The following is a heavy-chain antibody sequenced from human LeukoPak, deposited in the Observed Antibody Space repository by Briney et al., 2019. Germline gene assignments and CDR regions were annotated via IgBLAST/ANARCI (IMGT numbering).Heavy chain of an antibody. V-gene: IGHV3-33*06. J-gene: IGHJ6*03. CDR2: IWYDGSYE. D-gene: IGHD6-13*01. Sequence: GGSLRLSCTAWGFTFSTYGVHCLPQAPRKGLEGGTLIWYDGSYEIYADSVKGRFTISRDNSKNAVFLQMNSLRSEDTGVYYCAKDWGLASPYYFMDVWGKGNTVTVSS. CDR3: AKDWGLASPYYFMDV. CDR1: GFTFSTYG.